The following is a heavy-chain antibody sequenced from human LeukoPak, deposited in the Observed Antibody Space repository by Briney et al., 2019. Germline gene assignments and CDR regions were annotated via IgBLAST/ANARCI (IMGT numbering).Heavy chain of an antibody. D-gene: IGHD4-11*01. Sequence: PGRSLRLSCAASGFTFSSYGMHWVRQAPGKGLEWVAVISYDGSNKYYADSVKGRFTISRDNSKNTLYLQMNSLRAEDTAVYYCAKDWSPSLQGFDYWGQGTLVTVSS. V-gene: IGHV3-30*18. CDR2: ISYDGSNK. CDR3: AKDWSPSLQGFDY. CDR1: GFTFSSYG. J-gene: IGHJ4*02.